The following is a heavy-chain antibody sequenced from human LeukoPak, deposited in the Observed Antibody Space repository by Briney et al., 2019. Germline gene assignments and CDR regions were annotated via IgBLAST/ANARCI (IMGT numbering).Heavy chain of an antibody. J-gene: IGHJ4*02. CDR3: ARGVYGDCYFDY. D-gene: IGHD4-17*01. CDR1: GFIFSSYS. Sequence: GGSLRLSCAASGFIFSSYSMNWVRQAPGKGLEWVSCISSSSDNIFYADSVKGRFTISRDNARNSLYLQMNSLRAEDTAVYYCARGVYGDCYFDYWGQGTLVTVSS. V-gene: IGHV3-48*01. CDR2: ISSSSDNI.